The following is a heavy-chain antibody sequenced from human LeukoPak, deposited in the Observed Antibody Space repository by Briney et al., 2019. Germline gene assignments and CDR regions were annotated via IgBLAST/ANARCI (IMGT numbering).Heavy chain of an antibody. Sequence: GGSLRLSCAASGFTFSSYGMHWVRQAPGKGLEWVAYIRYDGSNKYYADSVKGRFTISRDNSKNTLYLQMNSLRAEDTAVYYCANGQASSWTGPNYYYYYMDVWGKGTTVTVSS. V-gene: IGHV3-30*02. CDR1: GFTFSSYG. CDR3: ANGQASSWTGPNYYYYYMDV. D-gene: IGHD6-13*01. CDR2: IRYDGSNK. J-gene: IGHJ6*03.